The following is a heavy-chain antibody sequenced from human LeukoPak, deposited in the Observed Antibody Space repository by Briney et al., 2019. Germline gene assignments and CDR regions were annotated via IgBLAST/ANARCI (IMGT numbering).Heavy chain of an antibody. J-gene: IGHJ6*02. Sequence: GESLKISCKGSGYSFTSYWISWVRQMPEKGLEWMGRIDPSDSYTNYSPSFQGHVTISADKSISTAYLQWSSLKASDTAMYYCAIDSSTADYYYYGMDVWGQGTTVTVSS. D-gene: IGHD6-13*01. CDR2: IDPSDSYT. V-gene: IGHV5-10-1*01. CDR1: GYSFTSYW. CDR3: AIDSSTADYYYYGMDV.